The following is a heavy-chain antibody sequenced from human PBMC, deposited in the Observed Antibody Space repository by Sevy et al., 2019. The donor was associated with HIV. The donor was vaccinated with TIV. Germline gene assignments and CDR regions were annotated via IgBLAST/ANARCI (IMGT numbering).Heavy chain of an antibody. J-gene: IGHJ6*02. D-gene: IGHD1-26*01. CDR3: TRVEGAADWGMDV. Sequence: GGSLRLSCSPSGFIFGDYTVSWVRQAPGKCLEWIAFIRGKRNGETKEYAASVRGRFTISRDDSKIIAYLQMNSLKTEDTAVYYCTRVEGAADWGMDVWGQGTTVTVSS. CDR1: GFIFGDYT. CDR2: IRGKRNGETK. V-gene: IGHV3-49*04.